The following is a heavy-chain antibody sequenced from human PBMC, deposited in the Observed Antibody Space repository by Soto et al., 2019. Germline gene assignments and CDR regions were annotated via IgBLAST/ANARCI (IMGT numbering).Heavy chain of an antibody. CDR1: GGSIISSSYY. V-gene: IGHV4-39*01. D-gene: IGHD5-12*01. Sequence: PSETLSLTCTVSGGSIISSSYYWAWIRQPPGKGLECIGNIHYGGSTYYNPSLKSRVTISVDMSKNQFSLKLSSVTAADSAVYYCATGIGYYFDYWGQGTLVTVSS. J-gene: IGHJ4*02. CDR2: IHYGGST. CDR3: ATGIGYYFDY.